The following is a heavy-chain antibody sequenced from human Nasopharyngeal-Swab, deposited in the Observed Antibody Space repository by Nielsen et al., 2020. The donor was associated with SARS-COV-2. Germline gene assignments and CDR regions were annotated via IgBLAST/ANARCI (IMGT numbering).Heavy chain of an antibody. V-gene: IGHV4-4*02. CDR2: IYHSGST. CDR1: GGSISSNNW. J-gene: IGHJ4*02. CDR3: ARGEYDIVTGYYTFDY. D-gene: IGHD3-9*01. Sequence: SETLSLTCAVSGGSISSNNWWSWVRQPPGKGLEWIGEIYHSGSTNYSPSLKSRVTVSVDKSKNQFSLKLSSVTAADTAVYYCARGEYDIVTGYYTFDYWGQGTLVTVSS.